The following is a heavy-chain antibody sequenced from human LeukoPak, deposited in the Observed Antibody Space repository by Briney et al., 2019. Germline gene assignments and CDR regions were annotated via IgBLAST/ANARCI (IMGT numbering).Heavy chain of an antibody. CDR1: GYTFTDYY. CDR2: INPNNGAT. Sequence: ASVTVSRKASGYTFTDYYIHWVRQAPGQGLDWMGHINPNNGATHNAQKFQGRVTITSDTSISTAYMDLSSLRSDDTAVYYCARDLARDAFDVWGRGAVVTVSS. V-gene: IGHV1-2*06. CDR3: ARDLARDAFDV. J-gene: IGHJ3*01.